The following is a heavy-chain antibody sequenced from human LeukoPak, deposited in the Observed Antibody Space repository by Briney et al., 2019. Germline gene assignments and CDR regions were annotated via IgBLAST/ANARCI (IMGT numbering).Heavy chain of an antibody. CDR3: ATHPGGLQSGFDD. V-gene: IGHV5-51*01. CDR2: IHPGDSDT. D-gene: IGHD5-24*01. J-gene: IGHJ4*02. CDR1: GYSFTSYW. Sequence: GESLKISCKGSGYSFTSYWIGWVRQMPGKGLEYMGIIHPGDSDTRYSPSFQGQVTISVDRSSSTAYIQWSRLKASDTAMYYCATHPGGLQSGFDDWGQGTLVTVSS.